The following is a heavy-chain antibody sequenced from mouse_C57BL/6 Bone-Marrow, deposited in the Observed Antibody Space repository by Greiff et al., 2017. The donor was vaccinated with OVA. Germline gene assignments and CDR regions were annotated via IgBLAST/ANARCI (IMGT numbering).Heavy chain of an antibody. Sequence: QVQLQQPGAELVKPGASVKLSCKASGYTFTSYWMQWVKQRPGQGLEWIGEIDPSDSYTNYNQKFKGKATLTVDTSSSTAYMQLSSLTSEDSAVYYCARWGWGLRIPCYYAMDYWGQGTSVTVSS. CDR2: IDPSDSYT. D-gene: IGHD3-3*01. J-gene: IGHJ4*01. V-gene: IGHV1-50*01. CDR1: GYTFTSYW. CDR3: ARWGWGLRIPCYYAMDY.